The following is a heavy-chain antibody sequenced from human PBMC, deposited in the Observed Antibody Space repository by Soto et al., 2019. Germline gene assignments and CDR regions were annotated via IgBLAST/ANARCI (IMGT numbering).Heavy chain of an antibody. J-gene: IGHJ5*02. Sequence: GPEVKNPGASVKVSCKASGYSFNSYGISWVRQAPGQGLEWMGWISASSGNTSYAEELLGRVTMTTDSATSTAYMELRSLTSDDTAVYYCARETKFYGFWSGYYRFDTWGQGTLVSVSS. V-gene: IGHV1-18*01. D-gene: IGHD3-3*01. CDR2: ISASSGNT. CDR3: ARETKFYGFWSGYYRFDT. CDR1: GYSFNSYG.